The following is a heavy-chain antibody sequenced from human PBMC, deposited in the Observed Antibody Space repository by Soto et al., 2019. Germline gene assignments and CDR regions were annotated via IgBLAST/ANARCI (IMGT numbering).Heavy chain of an antibody. Sequence: GSLRLSCAASGFTFSSYAMSWVRQAPGKGLEWVSAISGSGGSTYYADSVKGRFTISRDNSKNTLYLQMNSLRAEDTAVYYCAKEMGYSYGYYYYYGMDVWGQGTTVTVSS. D-gene: IGHD5-18*01. CDR3: AKEMGYSYGYYYYYGMDV. CDR1: GFTFSSYA. J-gene: IGHJ6*02. V-gene: IGHV3-23*01. CDR2: ISGSGGST.